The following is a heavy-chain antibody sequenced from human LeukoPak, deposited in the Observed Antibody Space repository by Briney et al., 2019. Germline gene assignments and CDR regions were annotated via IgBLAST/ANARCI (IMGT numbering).Heavy chain of an antibody. D-gene: IGHD2-15*01. J-gene: IGHJ3*02. Sequence: PGGSPRLSCAASGFTFDDYAMHWVRQAPGKGLEWVSGISWNSGSIGYADSVKGRFTISRDNAKNSLYLQMNSLRAEDTALYYCAKAARSIVPYAFDIWGQGTMVTVSS. V-gene: IGHV3-9*01. CDR3: AKAARSIVPYAFDI. CDR1: GFTFDDYA. CDR2: ISWNSGSI.